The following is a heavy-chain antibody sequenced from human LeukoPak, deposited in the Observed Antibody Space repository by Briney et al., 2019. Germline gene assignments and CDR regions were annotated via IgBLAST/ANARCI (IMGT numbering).Heavy chain of an antibody. D-gene: IGHD6-13*01. CDR3: ARQKGSASSWADFDY. CDR1: VGSIRSTNHY. CDR2: IYYTGSA. J-gene: IGHJ4*02. V-gene: IGHV4-39*01. Sequence: PSETLSLTCTVSVGSIRSTNHYWAWIRQPPGKGLEWLGSIYYTGSAYHNPSLKSRLTLSVDTSKNQFSLSLTSVTATDTAVYYCARQKGSASSWADFDYWAQGTLVTVSA.